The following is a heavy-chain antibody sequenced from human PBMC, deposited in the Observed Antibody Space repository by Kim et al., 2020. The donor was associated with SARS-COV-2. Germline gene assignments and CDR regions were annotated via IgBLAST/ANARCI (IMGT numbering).Heavy chain of an antibody. D-gene: IGHD3-10*01. CDR2: ISSSSYI. CDR1: GFTFSSYS. CDR3: ARAHGSGSYRLNAFDI. J-gene: IGHJ3*02. V-gene: IGHV3-21*01. Sequence: GGSLRLSCAASGFTFSSYSMNWVRQAPGKGLEWVSSISSSSYIYYADSVKGRFTISRDNAKNSLYLQMNSLRAEDTAVYYCARAHGSGSYRLNAFDIWGQGTMVTVSS.